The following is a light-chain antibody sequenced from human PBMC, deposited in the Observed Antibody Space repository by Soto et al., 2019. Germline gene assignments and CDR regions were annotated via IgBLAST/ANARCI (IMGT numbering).Light chain of an antibody. CDR1: QSIGNS. J-gene: IGKJ4*01. CDR2: TSS. V-gene: IGKV1-27*01. CDR3: QKHDGPPLT. Sequence: DIQMTQSPSSLSASVGDGVTITCRASQSIGNSLYWYQQKPGKVPKLLIYTSSTLQAGVPSRFSGSGSGTDFTLTISRLQPEDVATYYCQKHDGPPLTFGGGTKVEIK.